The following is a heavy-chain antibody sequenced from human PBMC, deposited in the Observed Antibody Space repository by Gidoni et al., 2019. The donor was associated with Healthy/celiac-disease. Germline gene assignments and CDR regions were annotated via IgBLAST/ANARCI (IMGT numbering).Heavy chain of an antibody. V-gene: IGHV1-69*01. Sequence: QVQLVQSGAEVKKPGSSVKVSCQASGGTFRSYALSWVRQAPGQGLEWMGWIIPIFGTANYAQKFQGRVTITADESTSTAYMELSSLRSEDTAVYYCARTIVGATTLYYFDYWGQGTLVTVSS. CDR3: ARTIVGATTLYYFDY. D-gene: IGHD1-26*01. CDR2: IIPIFGTA. J-gene: IGHJ4*02. CDR1: GGTFRSYA.